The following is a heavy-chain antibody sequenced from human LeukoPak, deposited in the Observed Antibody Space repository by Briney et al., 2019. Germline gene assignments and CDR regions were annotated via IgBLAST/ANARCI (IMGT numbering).Heavy chain of an antibody. V-gene: IGHV3-7*01. D-gene: IGHD5-24*01. CDR2: IKQDGSEK. CDR3: ARDLGEMATIGGGASDI. CDR1: GFTFSSYW. J-gene: IGHJ3*02. Sequence: GGSLRLSCAASGFTFSSYWMSWVRQAPGKGLEWVANIKQDGSEKYYVDSAKGRFTISRDNAKNSLYLQMNSLRAEDTAVYYCARDLGEMATIGGGASDIWGQGTMVTVSS.